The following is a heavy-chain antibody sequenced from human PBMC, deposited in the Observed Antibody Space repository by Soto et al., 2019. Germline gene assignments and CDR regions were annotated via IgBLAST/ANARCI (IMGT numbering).Heavy chain of an antibody. CDR3: ARDWWRELHIYYGMDV. CDR2: IWYDGSNK. CDR1: GFTFSSYG. D-gene: IGHD3-10*01. J-gene: IGHJ6*02. Sequence: GGSLRLSCAASGFTFSSYGMHWVRQAPGKGLEWVAVIWYDGSNKYYADSVKGRFTISRDNSKNTLYLQMNSLRAEDTAVYYCARDWWRELHIYYGMDVWGQGTTVTVSS. V-gene: IGHV3-33*01.